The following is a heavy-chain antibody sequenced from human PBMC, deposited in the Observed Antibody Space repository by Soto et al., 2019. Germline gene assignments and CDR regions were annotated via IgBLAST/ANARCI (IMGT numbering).Heavy chain of an antibody. CDR2: VYYTGTT. CDR1: GGSISSYF. Sequence: PSETLSLTCTVSGGSISSYFYIWVRQPPGKGLEWIGSVYYTGTTDYNPSLKSRVTISVDTSKTQFSLNLRSVTAADTAVYYCARDLAAVPRAFDYWGRGTLVTVPQ. D-gene: IGHD6-13*01. J-gene: IGHJ4*02. CDR3: ARDLAAVPRAFDY. V-gene: IGHV4-59*01.